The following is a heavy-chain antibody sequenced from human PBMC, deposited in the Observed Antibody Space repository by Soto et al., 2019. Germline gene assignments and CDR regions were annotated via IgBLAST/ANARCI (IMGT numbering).Heavy chain of an antibody. J-gene: IGHJ3*01. CDR1: GFTFYNYA. D-gene: IGHD2-8*01. CDR3: AKKGLGSLATYCTTGDCHYAFDV. V-gene: IGHV3-23*01. Sequence: EVQLLESGGGLVRPGGSLRLSCAASGFTFYNYAMNWVRQAPGKGLEWVSTISGGGDGTYYADSVKGRFTISRGNSRNTVYLQMNSRRAEDTAVYYCAKKGLGSLATYCTTGDCHYAFDVWGQGTLVTVSS. CDR2: ISGGGDGT.